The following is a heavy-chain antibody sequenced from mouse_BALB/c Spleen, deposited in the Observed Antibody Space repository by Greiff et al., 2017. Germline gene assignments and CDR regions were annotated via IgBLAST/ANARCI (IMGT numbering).Heavy chain of an antibody. J-gene: IGHJ3*01. CDR3: ARTGDYDGVAY. CDR2: ILPGSGST. CDR1: GYTFSSYW. D-gene: IGHD2-4*01. V-gene: IGHV1-9*01. Sequence: VQLQQSGAELMKPGASVKISCKATGYTFSSYWIEWVKQRPGHGLEWIGEILPGSGSTNYNEKFKGKATFTADTSSNTAYMQLSSLTSEDSAVYYCARTGDYDGVAYWGQGTLVTVSA.